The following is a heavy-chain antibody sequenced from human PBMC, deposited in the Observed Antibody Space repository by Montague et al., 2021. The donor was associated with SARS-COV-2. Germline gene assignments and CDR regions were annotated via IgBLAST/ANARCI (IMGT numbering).Heavy chain of an antibody. CDR1: GGSISSYY. CDR2: IYYSGST. J-gene: IGHJ3*02. Sequence: LSLPCTVSGGSISSYYWSWIRQPPGKGLEWIGYIYYSGSTNYNPSLKSRVTISVDTSKNQFSLKLSSVTAADTAVYYCARGSGWMGNAFDIWGQGTMVTVSS. V-gene: IGHV4-59*01. CDR3: ARGSGWMGNAFDI. D-gene: IGHD6-19*01.